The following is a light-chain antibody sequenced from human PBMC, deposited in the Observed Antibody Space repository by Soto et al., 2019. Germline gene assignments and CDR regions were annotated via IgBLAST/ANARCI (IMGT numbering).Light chain of an antibody. CDR2: EAS. CDR1: QDIGTD. CDR3: VQHYSYPLT. J-gene: IGKJ4*01. V-gene: IGKV1-17*01. Sequence: DIQMTQSPSSLSASVADRVTITCRASQDIGTDLGWYQQKPGKAPERLIYEASVLQSGDPSRFSGSGSGTDFTLTVCSLRPDDFATYYLVQHYSYPLTFGGGTKVEIK.